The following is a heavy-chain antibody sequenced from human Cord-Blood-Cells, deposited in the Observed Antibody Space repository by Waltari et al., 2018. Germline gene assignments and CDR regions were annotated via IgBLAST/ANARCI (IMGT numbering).Heavy chain of an antibody. CDR2: IIPIFGTA. D-gene: IGHD2-8*01. J-gene: IGHJ2*01. CDR1: GCTFSTDA. V-gene: IGHV1-69*01. CDR3: ARNGFPPKLYWYFDL. Sequence: QLQLVQSGAEVKKPGSSVKVSCKAPGCTFSTDAISWVRQAPGQGLEWMGGIIPIFGTANYAQKFQGKVTITADEATSTAYMDLSSLRSEDTAVYYCARNGFPPKLYWYFDLWGRGTLVTVSS.